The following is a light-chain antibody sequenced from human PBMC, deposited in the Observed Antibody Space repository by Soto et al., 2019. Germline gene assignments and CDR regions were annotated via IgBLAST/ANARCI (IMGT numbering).Light chain of an antibody. CDR3: IQALKTPPT. CDR1: QSLLHNNGYNY. Sequence: DIVMTQSPLSLPVTPGEPASISCRSSQSLLHNNGYNYLDWDLQKPGQSPQLLIYWGSNRASGVTERFRGSGSGTDFTLKISSVEPEDVGVYYCIQALKTPPTFGQGTKLEIK. CDR2: WGS. V-gene: IGKV2-28*01. J-gene: IGKJ2*01.